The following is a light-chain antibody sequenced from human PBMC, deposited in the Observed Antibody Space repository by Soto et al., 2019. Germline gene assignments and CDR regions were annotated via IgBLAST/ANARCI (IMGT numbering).Light chain of an antibody. CDR2: GAS. Sequence: TVLTQSPGTLSLSPGERATLSCRASQSIDDNYLAWYRQKPGQAPRLLIYGASTRASGTPDKFSGGGSGTDFILTISRLEPEDFVVYFCQQYGNSVTFGGGTKVDIK. V-gene: IGKV3-20*01. CDR1: QSIDDNY. J-gene: IGKJ4*01. CDR3: QQYGNSVT.